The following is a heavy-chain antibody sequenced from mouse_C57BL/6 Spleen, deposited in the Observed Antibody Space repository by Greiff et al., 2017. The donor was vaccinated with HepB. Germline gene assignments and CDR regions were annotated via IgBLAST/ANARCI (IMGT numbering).Heavy chain of an antibody. CDR1: GYAFSSSW. CDR3: ARSKGYSSYAMDY. V-gene: IGHV1-82*01. J-gene: IGHJ4*01. CDR2: IYPGDGDT. D-gene: IGHD1-3*01. Sequence: QVQLQQSGPELVKPGASVKISCKASGYAFSSSWMNWVKQRPGKGLEWIGRIYPGDGDTNYNGKFKGKATLTADKSSSTAYMQLSSLTSEDSAVYFCARSKGYSSYAMDYWGQGTSVTVSS.